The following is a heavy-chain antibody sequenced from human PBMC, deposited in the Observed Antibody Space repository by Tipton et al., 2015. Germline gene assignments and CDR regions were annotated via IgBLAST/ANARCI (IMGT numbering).Heavy chain of an antibody. Sequence: TLSLTCTVSGGSFSDYYWSWIRQSPGEGLEWIGYIYYSGSTHYNPSLKRRVTISLDTSKNQFSLTLNSVTAADTAVYYCARDLEHGMDVWGQGTTVTVSS. V-gene: IGHV4-59*01. J-gene: IGHJ6*02. CDR2: IYYSGST. D-gene: IGHD5-24*01. CDR3: ARDLEHGMDV. CDR1: GGSFSDYY.